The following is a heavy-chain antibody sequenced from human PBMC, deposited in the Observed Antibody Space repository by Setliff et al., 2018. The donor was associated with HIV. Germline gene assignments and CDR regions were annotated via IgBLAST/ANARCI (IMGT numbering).Heavy chain of an antibody. J-gene: IGHJ4*02. CDR2: IIPISGTA. CDR1: GGTLSSYA. CDR3: ARGATITYYFDY. D-gene: IGHD5-12*01. Sequence: GASVKVSCKASGGTLSSYAISWVRQAPGQGLEWMGRIIPISGTANNAQKFQGRVTITADKSTSTAYMELSSLRSEDTAVYYCARGATITYYFDYWGQGTLVAV. V-gene: IGHV1-69*06.